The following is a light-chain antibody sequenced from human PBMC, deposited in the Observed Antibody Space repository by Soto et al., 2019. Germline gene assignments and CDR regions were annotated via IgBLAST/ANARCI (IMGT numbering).Light chain of an antibody. CDR1: QSVSSN. CDR2: GAS. CDR3: QQYNNWPTGVT. J-gene: IGKJ3*01. Sequence: EIVMTQSPATLSVSPGERATLSCRASQSVSSNLAWYQQKPGQALRLLIYGASTRATGIPARFRSSGSGTEFTLTISSLQSEDFAVYYCQQYNNWPTGVTFGPGTKVDIK. V-gene: IGKV3-15*01.